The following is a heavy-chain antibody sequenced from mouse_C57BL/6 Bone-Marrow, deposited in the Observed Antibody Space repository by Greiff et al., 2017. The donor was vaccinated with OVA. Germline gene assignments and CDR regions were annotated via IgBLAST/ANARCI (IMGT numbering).Heavy chain of an antibody. Sequence: QVQLQQSGAELARPGASVKLSCKASGYTFTSYGISWVKQRTGQGLEWIGEIYPRSGNTYYNEKFKGKATLTADKSSSTAYMELRSLTSEDSAVYVCAREEAYYTNTEFAYWGQGTLVTVSA. CDR3: AREEAYYTNTEFAY. CDR1: GYTFTSYG. CDR2: IYPRSGNT. V-gene: IGHV1-81*01. D-gene: IGHD2-5*01. J-gene: IGHJ3*01.